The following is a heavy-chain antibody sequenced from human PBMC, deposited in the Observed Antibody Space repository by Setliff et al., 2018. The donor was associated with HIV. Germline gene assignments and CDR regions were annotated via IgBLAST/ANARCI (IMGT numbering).Heavy chain of an antibody. J-gene: IGHJ3*02. CDR2: IFHTGNT. V-gene: IGHV4-34*12. Sequence: PSETLSLTCAVYGGSFNDYYWSWIRQPPGKGPEWIGSIFHTGNTYYNPSLKSRLTISVDTSKNQFSLKLTSVTAADTAVYYCARTVPHSAAQDAFDIWGQGTVVTVSS. CDR3: ARTVPHSAAQDAFDI. CDR1: GGSFNDYY. D-gene: IGHD4-4*01.